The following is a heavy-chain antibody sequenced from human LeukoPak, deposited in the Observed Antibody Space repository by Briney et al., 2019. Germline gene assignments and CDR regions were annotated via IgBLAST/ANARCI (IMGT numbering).Heavy chain of an antibody. CDR2: IYYSGGA. CDR3: ARGRTDAAVAGNFDY. V-gene: IGHV4-59*01. Sequence: SETLSLTCTVSGASIISYYWSWIRQPPGKGLEWIGYIYYSGGANYNPSLKGRAAVSLDTSKNQFFLNLASVAAADSAVYYCARGRTDAAVAGNFDYWGQGTLVTVSS. CDR1: GASIISYY. D-gene: IGHD6-19*01. J-gene: IGHJ4*02.